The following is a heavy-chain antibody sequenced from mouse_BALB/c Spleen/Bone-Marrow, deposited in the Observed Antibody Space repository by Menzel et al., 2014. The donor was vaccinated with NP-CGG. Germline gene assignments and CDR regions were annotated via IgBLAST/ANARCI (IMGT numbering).Heavy chain of an antibody. Sequence: EVMLVESGGGLVQPGGSLKLSCATSGFTFSDYYMYWVRQTPEKRLEWVAYISNGGGSTYYPDTVKGRFTIPRDNAKSTLYLQMSRLKSEDTAMYYCARRRSLYYAMDYWGQGTSVTVSS. D-gene: IGHD1-1*01. CDR1: GFTFSDYY. V-gene: IGHV5-12*02. CDR2: ISNGGGST. J-gene: IGHJ4*01. CDR3: ARRRSLYYAMDY.